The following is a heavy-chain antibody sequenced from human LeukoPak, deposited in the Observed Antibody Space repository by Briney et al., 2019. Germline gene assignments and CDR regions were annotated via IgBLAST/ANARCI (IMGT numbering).Heavy chain of an antibody. D-gene: IGHD6-13*01. Sequence: GLXGVSYISSIGSTIYYADSVKGRFTISRDNAKNSLYLQMSSLRAEDTAVYYCARSCSSSWFYFDYWGQGTLVTVSS. J-gene: IGHJ4*02. CDR2: ISSIGSTI. CDR3: ARSCSSSWFYFDY. V-gene: IGHV3-48*03.